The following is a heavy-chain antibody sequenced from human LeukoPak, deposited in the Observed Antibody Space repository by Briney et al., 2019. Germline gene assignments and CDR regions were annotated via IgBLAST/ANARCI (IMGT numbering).Heavy chain of an antibody. CDR1: GFTFDDYG. CDR2: INWNGGST. J-gene: IGHJ4*02. CDR3: ARAHDYYDSSGTYFDY. Sequence: GGSLRLSCAASGFTFDDYGMSWVRQAPGKGLEWVSGINWNGGSTGYADSAKGRFTISRDNAKNSLYLQMNSLRAEDTALYYCARAHDYYDSSGTYFDYWGQGTLVTVSS. V-gene: IGHV3-20*04. D-gene: IGHD3-22*01.